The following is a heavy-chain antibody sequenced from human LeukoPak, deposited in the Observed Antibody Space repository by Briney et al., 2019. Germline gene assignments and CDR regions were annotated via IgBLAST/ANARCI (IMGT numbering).Heavy chain of an antibody. D-gene: IGHD2-2*01. V-gene: IGHV4-59*01. J-gene: IGHJ6*03. CDR2: MDDSGNT. CDR1: GGSMKRSY. CDR3: ARDSAPAALPDMGA. Sequence: SETLSLTCLVSGGSMKRSYWTWIREAPRKGREWSGNMDDSGNTNYSTSLKSRVTISLDTSKNQFSLMVTSITAADRALYFCARDSAPAALPDMGAWGKGTTVTVSS.